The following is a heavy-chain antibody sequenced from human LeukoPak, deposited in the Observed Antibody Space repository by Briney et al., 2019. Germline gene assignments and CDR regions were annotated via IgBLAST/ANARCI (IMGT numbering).Heavy chain of an antibody. CDR1: GFTFSSYA. V-gene: IGHV3-30*04. D-gene: IGHD3-22*01. CDR2: ISYDGSNK. CDR3: AKASAMIVVVSKHFDY. Sequence: GRSLRLSCAASGFTFSSYAMHWVRQAPGKGLEWVAVISYDGSNKYYADSVKGRFTISRDNSKNTLYLQMNSLRAEDTAVYYCAKASAMIVVVSKHFDYWGQGTLVTVSS. J-gene: IGHJ4*02.